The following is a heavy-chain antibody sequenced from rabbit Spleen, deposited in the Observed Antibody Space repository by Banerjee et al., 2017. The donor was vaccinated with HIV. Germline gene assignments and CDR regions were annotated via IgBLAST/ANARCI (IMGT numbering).Heavy chain of an antibody. CDR1: GVSFSISSY. J-gene: IGHJ4*01. Sequence: QSLEESGGDLVKPGASLTLTCTASGVSFSISSYMCWVRQAPGKGLEWIACINTATGKPVYATWAKGRFTISTTSSTTVTLQMTSLTAADTATYFCVRDLAGAIGWNFYLWGPGTLVTVS. CDR2: INTATGKP. CDR3: VRDLAGAIGWNFYL. D-gene: IGHD4-1*01. V-gene: IGHV1S40*01.